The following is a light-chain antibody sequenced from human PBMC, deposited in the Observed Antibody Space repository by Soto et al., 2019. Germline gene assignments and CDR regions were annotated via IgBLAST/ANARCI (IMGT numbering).Light chain of an antibody. Sequence: IVLTQSPGTLSLSPGERATLSCRASQRISSTYLAWYQQKPVRAPRLLIYGASRRATGIPDRFSGRGSGTDFTLTISRLEPEDCAVYYCHQYDIPPQPFGRGTRVEI. V-gene: IGKV3-20*01. CDR2: GAS. CDR3: HQYDIPPQP. CDR1: QRISSTY. J-gene: IGKJ1*01.